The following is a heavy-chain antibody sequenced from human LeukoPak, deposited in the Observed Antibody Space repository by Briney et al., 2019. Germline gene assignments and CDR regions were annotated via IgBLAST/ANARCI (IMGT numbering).Heavy chain of an antibody. CDR2: IIPIFGTA. D-gene: IGHD2-2*01. J-gene: IGHJ5*02. CDR1: GGTFSSYA. CDR3: ARVREYQLSELFDP. V-gene: IGHV1-69*01. Sequence: ASVKVSCKASGGTFSSYAISWVRQAPGQGLEWMGGIIPIFGTANYAQKFQGRVTITADESTSTAYMELSSLRSEDTAVYYCARVREYQLSELFDPWGQGTLVTVSS.